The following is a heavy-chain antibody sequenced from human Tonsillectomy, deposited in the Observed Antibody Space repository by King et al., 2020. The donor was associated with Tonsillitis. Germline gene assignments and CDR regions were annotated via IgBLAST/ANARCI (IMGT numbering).Heavy chain of an antibody. V-gene: IGHV4-34*01. CDR1: GGSLSDHS. CDR2: IQHTGVT. J-gene: IGHJ6*03. CDR3: ANMPAGSDLKSNAHMDV. D-gene: IGHD3-10*01. Sequence: QVQLQQWGARLLKPSESLSLTCTVYGGSLSDHSWTWIRQTPGRGLEWIGQIQHTGVTRYNPSLKSGVTISLDTPRKQFSLRLTSVTAADTAVYYCANMPAGSDLKSNAHMDVWGKGTTVTVSS.